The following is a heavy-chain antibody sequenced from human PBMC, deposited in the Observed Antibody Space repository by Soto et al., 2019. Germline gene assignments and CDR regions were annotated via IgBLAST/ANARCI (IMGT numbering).Heavy chain of an antibody. V-gene: IGHV3-7*04. J-gene: IGHJ6*02. CDR2: IRQDGNEK. CDR1: GFTFSDSW. CDR3: VRGHYGMDV. Sequence: GGSLRLSCVVSGFTFSDSWMSWVRQAPGKGQEWVANIRQDGNEKYYVDSVKGRFTISRDNAKDLLYLQMNSLRVDDTAVYYCVRGHYGMDVWGQGT.